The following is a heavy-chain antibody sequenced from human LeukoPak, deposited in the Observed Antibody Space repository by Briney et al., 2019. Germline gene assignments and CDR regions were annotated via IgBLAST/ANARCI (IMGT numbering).Heavy chain of an antibody. CDR3: ARYCSSGSCTDAFDI. Sequence: PGGSLRLSCAASGFTFSDYYMSWIRQAPGKGLEWVSYISKSGTTIYYADSVKGRFTISRDNAENSLSLQMNSLRAEDTAVYYCARYCSSGSCTDAFDIWGQGTAVTVSS. D-gene: IGHD2-15*01. CDR1: GFTFSDYY. J-gene: IGHJ3*02. CDR2: ISKSGTTI. V-gene: IGHV3-11*04.